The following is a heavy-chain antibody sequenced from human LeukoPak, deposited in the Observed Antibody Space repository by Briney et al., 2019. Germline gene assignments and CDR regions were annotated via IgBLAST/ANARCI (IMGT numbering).Heavy chain of an antibody. CDR2: ISAYNGNT. CDR3: ARMVELLLNYFDY. D-gene: IGHD2-15*01. V-gene: IGHV1-18*01. Sequence: SVTVSCTASGYTFTSYGISWVRQAPGQGLEWMGWISAYNGNTNYAQKLQGRVTMTTDTSTSTAYMELRSLRSDDTAVYYCARMVELLLNYFDYRGQGTLVTVSS. J-gene: IGHJ4*02. CDR1: GYTFTSYG.